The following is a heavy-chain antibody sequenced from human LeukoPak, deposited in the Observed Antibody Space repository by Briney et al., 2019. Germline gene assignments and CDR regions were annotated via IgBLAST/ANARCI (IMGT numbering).Heavy chain of an antibody. J-gene: IGHJ3*02. V-gene: IGHV5-51*01. CDR3: ARQSYCSGGSCYSAFDI. CDR2: IYPGDSDT. D-gene: IGHD2-15*01. CDR1: GYSFTSYW. Sequence: GESLKISCKCSGYSFTSYWIGWVRQMPGKGLEWMGIIYPGDSDTRYSPSFQGQVTISADKSISTAYLQWSSLKASDTAMYYCARQSYCSGGSCYSAFDIWGQGTMVTVSS.